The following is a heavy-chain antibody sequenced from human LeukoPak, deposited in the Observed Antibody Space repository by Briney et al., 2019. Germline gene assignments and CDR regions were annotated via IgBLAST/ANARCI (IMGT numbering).Heavy chain of an antibody. CDR2: MNPNSGNT. Sequence: ASVKVSCKASGYTFTSYDINWVRQATGQGLEWMGWMNPNSGNTGYAQKFQGRVTITADKSTSTAYMELSSLRSEDTAVYYCARPHQLDFWNAFDIWGQGTMVTVSS. J-gene: IGHJ3*02. D-gene: IGHD3-3*01. V-gene: IGHV1-8*01. CDR3: ARPHQLDFWNAFDI. CDR1: GYTFTSYD.